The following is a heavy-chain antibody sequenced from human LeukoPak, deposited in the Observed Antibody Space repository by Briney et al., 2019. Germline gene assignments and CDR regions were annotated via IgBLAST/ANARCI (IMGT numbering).Heavy chain of an antibody. CDR2: IRYDGSNK. CDR3: ARVELDYSSSSRYFYYYYMDV. Sequence: PGGSLRLSCAASGFTFSSYGMHWVRQAPGKGLEWVAFIRYDGSNKYYADSVKGRFTISRDNSKNTLYLQMDSLRSDDTAVYYCARVELDYSSSSRYFYYYYMDVWGKGTTVTVSS. J-gene: IGHJ6*03. CDR1: GFTFSSYG. V-gene: IGHV3-30*02. D-gene: IGHD6-6*01.